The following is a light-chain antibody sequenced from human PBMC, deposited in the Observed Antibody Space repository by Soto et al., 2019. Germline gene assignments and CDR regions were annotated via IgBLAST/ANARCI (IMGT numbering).Light chain of an antibody. CDR3: SAYTNSNTWV. Sequence: QSALTQPASVSGSPGQSITISCIGTTSDIGGYNFVSWYQQYPGKAPKLMIYEVSNRPSGVSNRFSGSKSDNTASLTISGLQAEDEADYYCSAYTNSNTWVFGGGTKLTVL. CDR1: TSDIGGYNF. J-gene: IGLJ3*02. V-gene: IGLV2-14*01. CDR2: EVS.